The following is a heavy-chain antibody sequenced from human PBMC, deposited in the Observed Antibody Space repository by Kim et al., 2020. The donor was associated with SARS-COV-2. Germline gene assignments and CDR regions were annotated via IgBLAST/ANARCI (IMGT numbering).Heavy chain of an antibody. D-gene: IGHD5-12*01. Sequence: SETLSLTCAVYGGSFSGYYWSWIRQPPGKGLEWIGEINHSGSTNYNPSLKSRVTISVDTSKNQFSLKLSSVTAADTAVYYCARARWLQLGYYYYGMDVWGQGTTVTVSS. J-gene: IGHJ6*02. CDR1: GGSFSGYY. CDR3: ARARWLQLGYYYYGMDV. V-gene: IGHV4-34*01. CDR2: INHSGST.